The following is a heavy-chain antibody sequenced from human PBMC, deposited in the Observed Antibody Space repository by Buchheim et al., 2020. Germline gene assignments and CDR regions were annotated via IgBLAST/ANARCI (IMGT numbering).Heavy chain of an antibody. Sequence: EVQLLESGGGSVHPGGSLRLSCAASGFSSRSYAMSWVRQAPGTGLEWVSGISSSGGNTYYAESVKGRFTISRDNSKNALYLQMNNLRVEDTALYYCAKPSSGWTSFDNWGRGTL. V-gene: IGHV3-23*01. D-gene: IGHD6-19*01. J-gene: IGHJ4*02. CDR3: AKPSSGWTSFDN. CDR2: ISSSGGNT. CDR1: GFSSRSYA.